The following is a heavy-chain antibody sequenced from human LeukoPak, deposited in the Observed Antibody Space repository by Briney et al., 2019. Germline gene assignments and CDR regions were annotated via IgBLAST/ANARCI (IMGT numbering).Heavy chain of an antibody. J-gene: IGHJ5*02. V-gene: IGHV1-69*13. Sequence: SVKVSCKASGGTFSSYAISWVRQAPGQGLEWMGGIIPIFGTANYAQKFQGRVTITADESTSTAYMELSSLRSEDTAVYYCARGPSGSSSGWYPFDPWGQGTLVTVSS. CDR2: IIPIFGTA. CDR1: GGTFSSYA. D-gene: IGHD6-19*01. CDR3: ARGPSGSSSGWYPFDP.